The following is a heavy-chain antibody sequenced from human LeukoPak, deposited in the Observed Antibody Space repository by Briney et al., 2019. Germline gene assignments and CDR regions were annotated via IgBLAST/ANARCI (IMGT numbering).Heavy chain of an antibody. D-gene: IGHD3-10*01. CDR1: GYTFTSYY. CDR3: ASGITMVRGVKGYSDY. J-gene: IGHJ4*02. V-gene: IGHV1-46*03. Sequence: ASVKVSCKASGYTFTSYYMHWVRQAPGQGLEWMGIINPSGGSTSYAQKFQGRVTMTRDTSTSTVYMELSSLRSEDTAVYYCASGITMVRGVKGYSDYWGQGTLVTVSS. CDR2: INPSGGST.